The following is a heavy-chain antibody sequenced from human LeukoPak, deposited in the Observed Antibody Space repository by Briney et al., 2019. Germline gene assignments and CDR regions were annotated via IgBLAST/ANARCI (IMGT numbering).Heavy chain of an antibody. CDR1: GYTFTSYG. Sequence: GASVKVSCKASGYTFTSYGISWVRQAPGQGLEWMGWISAYNGNTNYAQKLQGRVTMTTGTSTSTAYMALRSLRSDDTAVYYCARGSGAVAGLQGDAFDIWGQGTMVTVSS. CDR2: ISAYNGNT. V-gene: IGHV1-18*01. D-gene: IGHD6-19*01. J-gene: IGHJ3*02. CDR3: ARGSGAVAGLQGDAFDI.